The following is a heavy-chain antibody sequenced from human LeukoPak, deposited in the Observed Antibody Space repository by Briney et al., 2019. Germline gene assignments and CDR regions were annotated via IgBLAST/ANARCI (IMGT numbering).Heavy chain of an antibody. D-gene: IGHD2-2*01. CDR2: INPNSGGT. V-gene: IGHV1-2*02. Sequence: ASVKVSCKASGYTFTGYYMRWVRQAPGQGLEWMGWINPNSGGTNYAQKFQGRVTMTRDTSISTAYMELRSLRSDDTAVYYCARADIVVVPAAGTPFDYWGQGTLVTVSS. CDR3: ARADIVVVPAAGTPFDY. CDR1: GYTFTGYY. J-gene: IGHJ4*02.